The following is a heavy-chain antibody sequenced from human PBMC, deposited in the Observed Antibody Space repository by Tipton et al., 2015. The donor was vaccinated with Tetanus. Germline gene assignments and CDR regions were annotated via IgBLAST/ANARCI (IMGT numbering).Heavy chain of an antibody. CDR1: GGTFSNYA. V-gene: IGHV1-69*06. Sequence: QSGAEVKEPGSSVRVSCKASGGTFSNYAINWVRQAPGQGLEWMGGIIPIYGAANYAQKFQGRVTMTADNSMGTAYMDLSSVRPGDTAVYYCARERGNRGNAFDLWGQGTMVAVSS. J-gene: IGHJ3*01. D-gene: IGHD3-16*01. CDR3: ARERGNRGNAFDL. CDR2: IIPIYGAA.